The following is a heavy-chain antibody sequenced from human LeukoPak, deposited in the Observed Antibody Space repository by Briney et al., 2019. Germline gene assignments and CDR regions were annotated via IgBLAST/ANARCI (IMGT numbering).Heavy chain of an antibody. J-gene: IGHJ4*02. Sequence: ASVKVSCKASGGTFSSYAISWVRQAPGQGLEWMGGIIPIFGTANYAQKFQGRVTMTTDTSTSTAYMELRSLRSDDTAVYYCARGSSGWSFDYWAREPWSPSPQ. CDR1: GGTFSSYA. CDR3: ARGSSGWSFDY. V-gene: IGHV1-69*05. D-gene: IGHD6-19*01. CDR2: IIPIFGTA.